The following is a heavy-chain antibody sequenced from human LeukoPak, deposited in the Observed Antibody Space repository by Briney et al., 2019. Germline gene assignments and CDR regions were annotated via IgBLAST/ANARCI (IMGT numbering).Heavy chain of an antibody. D-gene: IGHD3-10*01. V-gene: IGHV1-69*05. CDR2: IIPIFGTA. Sequence: ASVKVSCKASGGTFSSYAISWVRQAPGQGLEWMGRIIPIFGTANYAQKFQDRVTITTDESTSTAYMELSSLRSEDTAVYYCASYGSGSYLDYWGQGTLVTVSS. CDR1: GGTFSSYA. CDR3: ASYGSGSYLDY. J-gene: IGHJ4*02.